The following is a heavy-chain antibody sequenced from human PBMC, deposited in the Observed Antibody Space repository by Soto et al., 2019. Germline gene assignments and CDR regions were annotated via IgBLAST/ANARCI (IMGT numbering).Heavy chain of an antibody. V-gene: IGHV3-66*01. D-gene: IGHD3-10*01. CDR1: GFTISSNY. J-gene: IGHJ4*02. Sequence: EVPLVESGGGLVQPGGSLRLSCAASGFTISSNYMSWVRQAPGKGLEWVSVIYSGGSTYYADSVKGRFTISRDISKNTVYLQMNSLRAEDTAVYYCARDNSGSYLFDYWGQGTLVTVSS. CDR3: ARDNSGSYLFDY. CDR2: IYSGGST.